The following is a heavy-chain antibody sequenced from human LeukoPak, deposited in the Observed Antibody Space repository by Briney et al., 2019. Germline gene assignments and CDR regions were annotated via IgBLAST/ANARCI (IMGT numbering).Heavy chain of an antibody. J-gene: IGHJ6*02. V-gene: IGHV1-69*13. CDR1: GGTFISYA. D-gene: IGHD4-11*01. CDR2: IIPIFGTA. Sequence: SVKVSCKASGGTFISYAISWVRQAPGQGLEWMGGIIPIFGTANYAQKFQGRVTITADESTSTAYMELSSLRSEDTAVYYCAGERVYSNYVEAYGMDVWGQGTTVTVSS. CDR3: AGERVYSNYVEAYGMDV.